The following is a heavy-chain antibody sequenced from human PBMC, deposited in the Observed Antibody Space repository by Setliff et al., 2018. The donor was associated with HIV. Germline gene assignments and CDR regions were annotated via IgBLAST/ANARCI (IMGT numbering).Heavy chain of an antibody. CDR2: MYTSGSI. Sequence: SETLSLTCTVSGGSISSDSYSWSWIRQPAGKGLEWIGHMYTSGSIDYNPSLKSRVTISVDTSKNQFFLKLTSVTAADTAVYFCAREHKGDWGNFWYFDLWGRGTLVTVSS. D-gene: IGHD3-16*01. J-gene: IGHJ2*01. CDR3: AREHKGDWGNFWYFDL. V-gene: IGHV4-61*09. CDR1: GGSISSDSYS.